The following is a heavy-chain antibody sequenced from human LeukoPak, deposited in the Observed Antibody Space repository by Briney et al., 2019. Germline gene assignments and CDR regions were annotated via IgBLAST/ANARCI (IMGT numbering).Heavy chain of an antibody. Sequence: GGSLRLSCAASAFTFSSYSMNWVRQAPGKGLEWVSSISSSSSYIYYADSVKGRFTISRDNAKNSLYLQMNSLRAEDTAVYYCARYPIKPTTPPCYYWVQGTLVTVSS. CDR3: ARYPIKPTTPPCYY. V-gene: IGHV3-21*01. CDR1: AFTFSSYS. CDR2: ISSSSSYI. J-gene: IGHJ4*02. D-gene: IGHD1-26*01.